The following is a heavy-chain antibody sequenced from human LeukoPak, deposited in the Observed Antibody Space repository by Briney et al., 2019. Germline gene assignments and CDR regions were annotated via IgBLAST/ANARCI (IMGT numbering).Heavy chain of an antibody. V-gene: IGHV3-23*01. CDR1: EFTFSNYA. Sequence: GGSLRLSCVASEFTFSNYAMTWVRQAPGKGLEWVSSINGSGASTYYPYSVKGRFTISSHNYKNTLYLQFNSLRAEDTAVYYCAKDKATVTAQGPFDYWGQGTLVTVSS. CDR3: AKDKATVTAQGPFDY. J-gene: IGHJ4*02. CDR2: INGSGAST. D-gene: IGHD4-23*01.